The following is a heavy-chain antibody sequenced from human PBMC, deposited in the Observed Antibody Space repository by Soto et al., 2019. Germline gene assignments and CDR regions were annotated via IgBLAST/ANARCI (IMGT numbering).Heavy chain of an antibody. D-gene: IGHD1-1*01. CDR1: GYTFTSYD. J-gene: IGHJ4*02. V-gene: IGHV1-8*01. CDR3: AREIPGTFPN. CDR2: MNPNTGNT. Sequence: QVQLVQSGAEVKKPGASVKVSCKASGYTFTSYDINWVRQATGQGLEWMGWMNPNTGNTGYAQKSKGGVTMTRNTSISTAYMELSSLRSADTAVYYCAREIPGTFPNWGQGTLVTVSS.